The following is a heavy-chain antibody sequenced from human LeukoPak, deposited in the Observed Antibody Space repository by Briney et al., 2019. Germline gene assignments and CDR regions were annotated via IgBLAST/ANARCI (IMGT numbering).Heavy chain of an antibody. CDR2: IKSKTDGGTT. D-gene: IGHD5-12*01. Sequence: KSGGSLRLSCAASGFTFSNAWMSWVRQAPGKGLEWVGRIKSKTDGGTTDYAAPVKGRFTISRDDSKNTLYLQVNSLKTEDTAVYYCTTDRRGYYYYYGMDVWGRGTTVTVAS. CDR3: TTDRRGYYYYYGMDV. J-gene: IGHJ6*02. CDR1: GFTFSNAW. V-gene: IGHV3-15*01.